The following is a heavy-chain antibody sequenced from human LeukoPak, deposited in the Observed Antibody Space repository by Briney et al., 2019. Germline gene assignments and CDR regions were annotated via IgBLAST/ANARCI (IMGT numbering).Heavy chain of an antibody. J-gene: IGHJ4*02. CDR1: GGTFSSYA. V-gene: IGHV1-69*01. D-gene: IGHD3-3*01. Sequence: ASVKVSCKASGGTFSSYAISWVRQAPGQGLEWMGGIIPIFGTANYAQKFQGRVTITADESTSTAYMELSSLRSEETAVYYCATGFWIGHHSGRVRYWGQGTLVTVSS. CDR2: IIPIFGTA. CDR3: ATGFWIGHHSGRVRY.